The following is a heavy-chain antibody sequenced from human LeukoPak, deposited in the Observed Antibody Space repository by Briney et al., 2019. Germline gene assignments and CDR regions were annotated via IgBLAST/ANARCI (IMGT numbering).Heavy chain of an antibody. CDR3: AKDAHIGSRFGVASTKDY. CDR2: IRYDGSNK. CDR1: GFTFSSYS. J-gene: IGHJ4*02. Sequence: GGSLRLSCAASGFTFSSYSMNWVRQAPGKGLEWVAFIRYDGSNKYYADSVKGRFTISRDNSKNTLYLQMNSLRAEDTAVYYCAKDAHIGSRFGVASTKDYWGQGTLVTVSS. V-gene: IGHV3-30*02. D-gene: IGHD3-3*01.